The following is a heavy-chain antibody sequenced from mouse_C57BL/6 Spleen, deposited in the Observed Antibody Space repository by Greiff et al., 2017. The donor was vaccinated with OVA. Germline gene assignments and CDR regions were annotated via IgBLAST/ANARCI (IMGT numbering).Heavy chain of an antibody. D-gene: IGHD1-1*01. V-gene: IGHV1-81*01. CDR3: ARSPPPITTGDWYDFDY. Sequence: VHLVESGAELARPGASVKLSCKASGYTFTSYGISWVKQRPGQGLEWIGEIYPRSGNTYYNEKFKGKATLTADKSSSTAYMELRSLTSEDSAVYFSARSPPPITTGDWYDFDYWGQGTTLTVSS. J-gene: IGHJ2*01. CDR1: GYTFTSYG. CDR2: IYPRSGNT.